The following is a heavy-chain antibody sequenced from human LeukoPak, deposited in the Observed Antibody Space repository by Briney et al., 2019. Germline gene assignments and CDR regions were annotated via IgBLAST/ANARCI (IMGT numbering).Heavy chain of an antibody. CDR3: TRLTLDTSGGSGGF. V-gene: IGHV3-73*01. J-gene: IGHJ4*02. CDR2: IRSKAHSYAT. CDR1: GFTFSGFA. D-gene: IGHD3-10*01. Sequence: GGSLRLSCVASGFTFSGFAMHWVRQASGKGLEWVGRIRSKAHSYATTYGASVKGRFTISRDDSTNTAYLHMNSLTTEDTAVYYCTRLTLDTSGGSGGFWGQGTLVTASS.